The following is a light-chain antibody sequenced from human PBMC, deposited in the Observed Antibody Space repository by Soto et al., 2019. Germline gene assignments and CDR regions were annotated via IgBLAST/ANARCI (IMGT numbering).Light chain of an antibody. CDR1: QTVNGY. CDR2: DTS. V-gene: IGKV3-11*01. CDR3: QQRYGWPS. Sequence: EIVLTQSPATLSLSPSERATFSCRASQTVNGYLAWYQHKLGQAPRLLIYDTSNRATGVPARFSGSGSGTDFTLTISSLEPEDSAVYYCQQRYGWPSFGQGTKLEIK. J-gene: IGKJ2*01.